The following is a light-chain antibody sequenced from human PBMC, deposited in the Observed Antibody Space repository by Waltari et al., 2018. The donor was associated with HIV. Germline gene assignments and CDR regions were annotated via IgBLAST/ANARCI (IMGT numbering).Light chain of an antibody. CDR3: HQYFSDPFT. V-gene: IGKV1-NL1*01. CDR2: GGF. Sequence: DIQMTQFPSSLSASVADRVTITCRATQDIGNSVSWFQQRPGKVPKLLVYGGFIRQRVVGSRFTGSGSGTEYSLTISSLQPEDFATYYCHQYFSDPFTFGGGTKVEI. J-gene: IGKJ4*01. CDR1: QDIGNS.